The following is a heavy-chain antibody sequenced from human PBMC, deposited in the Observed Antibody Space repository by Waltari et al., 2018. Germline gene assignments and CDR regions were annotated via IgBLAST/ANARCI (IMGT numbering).Heavy chain of an antibody. J-gene: IGHJ4*02. Sequence: EVQLVESGGGLVQPGGSLSLSCGASGLSCSDNWMTWVRQAPGKGLEWVANIKKDGSEKNYVDSVKGRFTISRDNAKNSLYLQMNSLRVEDAAMYYCTSGGGWSSTYWGQGTLVTVSS. CDR3: TSGGGWSSTY. D-gene: IGHD6-19*01. CDR1: GLSCSDNW. V-gene: IGHV3-7*01. CDR2: IKKDGSEK.